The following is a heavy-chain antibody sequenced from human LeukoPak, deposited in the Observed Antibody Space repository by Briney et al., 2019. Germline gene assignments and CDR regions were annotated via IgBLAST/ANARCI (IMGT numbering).Heavy chain of an antibody. CDR1: GGTFSSYA. D-gene: IGHD5-12*01. CDR3: ARVGYGHENWFDP. J-gene: IGHJ5*02. V-gene: IGHV1-69*05. CDR2: IIPIFGTA. Sequence: SVKVSCKASGGTFSSYAISWVRQAPGQGLEWMGGIIPIFGTANYAQKFQGRVTITRDTSASTAYMELSSLRSEDTAVYYCARVGYGHENWFDPWGQGTLVTVSS.